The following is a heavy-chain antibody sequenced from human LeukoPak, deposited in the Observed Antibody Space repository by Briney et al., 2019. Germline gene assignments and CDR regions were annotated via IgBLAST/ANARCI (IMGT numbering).Heavy chain of an antibody. CDR3: ARETVAGTFDH. V-gene: IGHV3-11*01. J-gene: IGHJ4*02. Sequence: PGGPLGLSGPASGFTFRDFYISWIGQPPGKGLKWVSDISPTGDIISYAHSVTGRFTISWDDAKDSLHLQMSSLRAEDTAVYYCARETVAGTFDHWGQGTLVTVSS. D-gene: IGHD6-19*01. CDR2: ISPTGDII. CDR1: GFTFRDFY.